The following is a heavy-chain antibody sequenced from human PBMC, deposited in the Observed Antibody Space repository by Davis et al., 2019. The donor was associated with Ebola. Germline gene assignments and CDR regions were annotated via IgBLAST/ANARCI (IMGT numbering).Heavy chain of an antibody. D-gene: IGHD5-18*01. CDR1: GFTFSSYG. Sequence: PGGSLRLSCAASGFTFSSYGMHWVRQAPGKGLEWVAVISYDGSNKYYADSVKGRFTISRDNSKNTLYLQMNSLRAEDTAVYYCAKDIGDEDTAMDGFDYWGQGTLVTVSS. J-gene: IGHJ4*02. V-gene: IGHV3-30*18. CDR3: AKDIGDEDTAMDGFDY. CDR2: ISYDGSNK.